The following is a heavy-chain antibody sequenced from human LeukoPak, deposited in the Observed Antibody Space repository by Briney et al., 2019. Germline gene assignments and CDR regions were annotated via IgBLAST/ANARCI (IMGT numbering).Heavy chain of an antibody. CDR1: GYTFTSYD. V-gene: IGHV1-8*03. J-gene: IGHJ5*02. Sequence: ASVKVSCKASGYTFTSYDINWVRQATGQGLEWMGWMNPNSGNTVYAQKFQGRVTITRNTSISTAYMELSSMRSEDTAVYYCARGQVTMVRGVIRSVWFDPWGQGTLVTVSS. CDR3: ARGQVTMVRGVIRSVWFDP. CDR2: MNPNSGNT. D-gene: IGHD3-10*01.